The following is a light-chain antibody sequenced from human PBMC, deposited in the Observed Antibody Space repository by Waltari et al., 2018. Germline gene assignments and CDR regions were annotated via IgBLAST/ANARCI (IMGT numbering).Light chain of an antibody. J-gene: IGKJ1*01. V-gene: IGKV3-15*01. CDR2: GSS. CDR3: QQYSDWPWT. Sequence: EIVMTQSPATLSVSPGERVTLSCRASQSISGYLAWYQQKADQVPRLLIYGSSTRATGFPVRFSGSGSGTEFTLTISSLQSEDFAVYYCQQYSDWPWTFGQGTKVEIK. CDR1: QSISGY.